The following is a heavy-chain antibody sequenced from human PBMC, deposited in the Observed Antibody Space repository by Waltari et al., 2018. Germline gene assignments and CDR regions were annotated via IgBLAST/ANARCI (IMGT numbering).Heavy chain of an antibody. CDR2: MSYSGTT. Sequence: GWIRQTAGKGLGWLGSMSYSGTTYSRPSLKCLVTISRDTFKNQVSLRVGSVTAADTAVYYCATYSGASIGTAAVDVWGQGTKVTVSS. J-gene: IGHJ3*01. V-gene: IGHV4-39*01. CDR3: ATYSGASIGTAAVDV. D-gene: IGHD1-26*01.